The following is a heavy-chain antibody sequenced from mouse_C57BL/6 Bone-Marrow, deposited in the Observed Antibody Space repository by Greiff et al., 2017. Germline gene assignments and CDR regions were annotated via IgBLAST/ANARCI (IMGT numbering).Heavy chain of an antibody. V-gene: IGHV1-64*01. D-gene: IGHD2-2*01. CDR2: IHPNSGST. Sequence: QVQLQQSGAELVKPGASVKLSCKASGYTFTSYWMHWVKQRPGQGLEWIGMIHPNSGSTNYNEKFKSKVTLTVDKSSSTAYMQLSSLTSEDSAVYYCARWLPYFDYWGQGTTLTVSS. CDR3: ARWLPYFDY. J-gene: IGHJ2*01. CDR1: GYTFTSYW.